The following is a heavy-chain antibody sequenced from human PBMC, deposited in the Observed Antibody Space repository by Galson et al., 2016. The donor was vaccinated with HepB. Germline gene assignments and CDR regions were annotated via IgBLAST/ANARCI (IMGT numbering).Heavy chain of an antibody. V-gene: IGHV5-51*03. Sequence: QSGAEVKKPGESLKISCKASGYNFTKQWIGWVRQMPGKGLEWMGIIYPGDSDTRYGPSFEGQVTVSADKSITTAFLQWNRLEASDTAMYYCASSGYTGNFLPYWGQGTLVTVSS. CDR3: ASSGYTGNFLPY. CDR1: GYNFTKQW. J-gene: IGHJ4*01. D-gene: IGHD1-26*01. CDR2: IYPGDSDT.